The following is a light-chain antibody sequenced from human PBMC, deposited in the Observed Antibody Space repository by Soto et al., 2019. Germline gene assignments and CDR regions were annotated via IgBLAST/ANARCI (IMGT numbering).Light chain of an antibody. Sequence: EILMTQSPATLSVSPGEGATLSCRASQSVSNNLAWYQQKPGQAPRLLIYGASTRATDIPARFTGSGSGTEFTLTISSLQSEDFAVYYCQQYNNWHTFGQGTKLEIK. V-gene: IGKV3-15*01. CDR2: GAS. J-gene: IGKJ2*01. CDR1: QSVSNN. CDR3: QQYNNWHT.